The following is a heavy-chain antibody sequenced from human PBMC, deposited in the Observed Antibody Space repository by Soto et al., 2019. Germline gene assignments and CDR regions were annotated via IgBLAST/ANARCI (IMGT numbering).Heavy chain of an antibody. CDR3: ARDGGAPAHPAWFDP. Sequence: PGGSLRLSCAASGFTFNSYAMHWVRQAPGKGLVWVSRINSDGSSTSYADSVKGRFTISRDNAKNTLYLQMNSLRAEDTAVYYCARDGGAPAHPAWFDPWGQGTLVTVSS. J-gene: IGHJ5*02. V-gene: IGHV3-74*01. CDR1: GFTFNSYA. CDR2: INSDGSST. D-gene: IGHD2-2*01.